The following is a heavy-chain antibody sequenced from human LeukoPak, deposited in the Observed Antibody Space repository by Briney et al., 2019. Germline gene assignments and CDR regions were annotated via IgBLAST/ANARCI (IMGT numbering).Heavy chain of an antibody. J-gene: IGHJ4*02. Sequence: PGGSLRLSCTASGFTFSDYYMSWIRQAPGKGLEWVSYISSSSSYTKYADSVKGRFIISRDKSKNMLYLQMNGLRAEDTAIYYCAKGQELDDGVFDSWGQGTLVTVSS. CDR2: ISSSSSYT. CDR1: GFTFSDYY. V-gene: IGHV3-11*03. CDR3: AKGQELDDGVFDS. D-gene: IGHD1-1*01.